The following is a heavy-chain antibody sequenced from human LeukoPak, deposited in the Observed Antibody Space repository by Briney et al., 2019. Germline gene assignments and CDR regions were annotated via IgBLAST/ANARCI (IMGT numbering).Heavy chain of an antibody. CDR1: GFTFSSYA. D-gene: IGHD1-26*01. CDR3: AKTKWERLRYFDY. J-gene: IGHJ4*02. Sequence: GGSLRLSCAASGFTFSSYAMSWVRQAPGKGLEWVSAISGSGGSTYYADTVKGRFTISRDNSKNTLYLQMNSLRAEDTAVYYCAKTKWERLRYFDYWGQGTLVTVSS. CDR2: ISGSGGST. V-gene: IGHV3-23*01.